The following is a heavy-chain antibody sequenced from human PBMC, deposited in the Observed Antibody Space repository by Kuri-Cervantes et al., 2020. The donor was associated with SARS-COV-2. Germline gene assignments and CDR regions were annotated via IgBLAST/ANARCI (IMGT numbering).Heavy chain of an antibody. CDR2: IIPIFGTA. CDR3: SRSNTRFLEWLLADNWFDP. D-gene: IGHD3-3*01. V-gene: IGHV1-69*06. Sequence: SVKVSCKASGGTFSSYAISWVRQAPGQGLEWMGGIIPIFGTANYAQKFQGRVTITADKSTGTAYMELSSLRSEDTAVYYCSRSNTRFLEWLLADNWFDPWGQGTLVTVSS. J-gene: IGHJ5*02. CDR1: GGTFSSYA.